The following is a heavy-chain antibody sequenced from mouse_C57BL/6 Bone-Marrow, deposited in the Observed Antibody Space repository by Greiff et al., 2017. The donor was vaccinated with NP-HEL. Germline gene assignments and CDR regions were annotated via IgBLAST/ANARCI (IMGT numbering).Heavy chain of an antibody. CDR2: IDPSDSET. V-gene: IGHV1-52*01. J-gene: IGHJ4*01. D-gene: IGHD4-1*01. CDR3: ARSPWGYYAMDY. Sequence: QVHVKQPGAELVRPGSSVKLSCKASGYTFTSYWMHWVKQRPIQGLEWIGNIDPSDSETHYNQKFKDKATLTVDKSSSTAYMQLSSLTSEDSAVYYCARSPWGYYAMDYWGQGTSVTVSS. CDR1: GYTFTSYW.